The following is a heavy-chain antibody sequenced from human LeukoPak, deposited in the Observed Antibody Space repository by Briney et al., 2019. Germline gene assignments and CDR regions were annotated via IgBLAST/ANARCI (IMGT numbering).Heavy chain of an antibody. V-gene: IGHV1-8*03. J-gene: IGHJ5*02. D-gene: IGHD2-2*01. CDR1: GYTFTSYD. CDR3: ARGIGPAASYNWFNP. CDR2: MNPNSGNT. Sequence: GASVKVSCKASGYTFTSYDINWVRQATGQGLEWMGWMNPNSGNTGYAQKFQGRVTITRNTSISTAYMELSSLRSEDTAVYYCARGIGPAASYNWFNPWGQGTLVTVSS.